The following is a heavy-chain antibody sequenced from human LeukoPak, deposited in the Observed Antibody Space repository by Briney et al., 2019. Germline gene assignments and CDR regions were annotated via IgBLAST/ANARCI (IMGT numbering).Heavy chain of an antibody. CDR3: ARDGIYCSSTSCYFGY. J-gene: IGHJ4*02. CDR2: INWNGGST. CDR1: GFTFSSYW. V-gene: IGHV3-20*01. D-gene: IGHD2-2*01. Sequence: GGSLRLSCAASGFTFSSYWMHWVRQAPGKGLEWVSGINWNGGSTGYADSVKGRFTISRDNAKNSLYLQMNSLRAEDTALYHCARDGIYCSSTSCYFGYWGQGTLVTVSS.